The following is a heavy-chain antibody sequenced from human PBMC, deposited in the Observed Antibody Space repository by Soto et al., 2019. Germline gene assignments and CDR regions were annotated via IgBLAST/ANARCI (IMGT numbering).Heavy chain of an antibody. V-gene: IGHV3-33*01. CDR1: GFTFSSHG. CDR3: WVVAGRGISFDY. Sequence: QVQLVESGGGVVQPGRSLRLSCAASGFTFSSHGMHWVRQAPGKGLEWVAVIWYDGSNKYYADSVKGRFTISRDNSKNTLYLQMNSLRAEDTAVYYCWVVAGRGISFDYWGQGTLVTVSS. CDR2: IWYDGSNK. J-gene: IGHJ4*02. D-gene: IGHD6-19*01.